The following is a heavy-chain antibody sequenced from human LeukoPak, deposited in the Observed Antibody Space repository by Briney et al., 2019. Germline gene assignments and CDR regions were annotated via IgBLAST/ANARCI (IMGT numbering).Heavy chain of an antibody. J-gene: IGHJ3*01. Sequence: EGSLRLSCAASGFSFSNFGMHWVRQAPGKGLEWVAVISHDGSLKYYLDSVKGRFTISRDNSKNTLHLQMDGLRVEDTAVYYCAKKNSYGSGAGDPLDVWGHGTLVTVSS. CDR2: ISHDGSLK. CDR3: AKKNSYGSGAGDPLDV. CDR1: GFSFSNFG. V-gene: IGHV3-30*18. D-gene: IGHD3-10*01.